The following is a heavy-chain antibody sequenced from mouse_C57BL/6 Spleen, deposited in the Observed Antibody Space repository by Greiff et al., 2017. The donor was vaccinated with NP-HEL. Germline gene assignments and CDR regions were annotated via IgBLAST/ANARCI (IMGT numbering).Heavy chain of an antibody. CDR1: GFTFSSYA. V-gene: IGHV5-4*01. CDR3: ARDYYGSSYGYFDV. J-gene: IGHJ1*03. Sequence: EVMLVESGGGLVKPGGSLKLSCAASGFTFSSYAMSWVRQTPEKRLEWVATISDGGSYTYYPDNVKGRFTLSRDNAKNNLYLQMSHLKSEDTAMYYCARDYYGSSYGYFDVWGTGTTVTVSS. D-gene: IGHD1-1*01. CDR2: ISDGGSYT.